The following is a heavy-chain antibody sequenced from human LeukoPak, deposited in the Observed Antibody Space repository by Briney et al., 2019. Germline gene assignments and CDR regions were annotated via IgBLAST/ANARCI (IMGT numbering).Heavy chain of an antibody. V-gene: IGHV3-33*01. J-gene: IGHJ4*02. CDR3: ASGATTRLDY. Sequence: PGGSLGLSCAASGFTFSSYGMHWVRQAPGKGLEWVASIWYDGSNTNYVDSVKGRFTISRDNSKNTLYLQMNSLRVEDTAVYFCASGATTRLDYWGQGTLVTVSS. D-gene: IGHD1-26*01. CDR1: GFTFSSYG. CDR2: IWYDGSNT.